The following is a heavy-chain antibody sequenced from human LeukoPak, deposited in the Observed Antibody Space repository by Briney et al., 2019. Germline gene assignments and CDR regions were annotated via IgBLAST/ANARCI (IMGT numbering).Heavy chain of an antibody. J-gene: IGHJ6*02. V-gene: IGHV3-7*01. D-gene: IGHD1-14*01. CDR2: IKPDESEE. CDR3: ATYKNWVAGDV. CDR1: GFKFSESW. Sequence: GGSLRLSCAPSGFKFSESWISWVRQAPGKGPEWVANIKPDESEEHYVDSVKGRFTVSRDNRRNSLFLQMNSLRVEDTAVYYCATYKNWVAGDVWGQGTTVSVSS.